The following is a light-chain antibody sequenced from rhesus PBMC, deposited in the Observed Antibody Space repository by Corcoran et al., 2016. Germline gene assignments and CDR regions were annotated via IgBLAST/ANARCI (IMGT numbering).Light chain of an antibody. V-gene: IGKV1-33*02. CDR2: AAS. Sequence: DIQMSQSPSSLSASVGDKVTITCRASQGISNALAWYQQKPGKAPKVLIYAASNLESGVPSRFTGSRSGTDFTLTISRLQPEDFATYYCPQGYSTPYSFGQGTKVGIK. CDR3: PQGYSTPYS. J-gene: IGKJ2*01. CDR1: QGISNA.